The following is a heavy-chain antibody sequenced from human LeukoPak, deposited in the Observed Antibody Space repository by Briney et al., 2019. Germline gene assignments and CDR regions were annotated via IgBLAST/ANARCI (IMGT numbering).Heavy chain of an antibody. CDR1: GYSISSGYY. Sequence: PSETLSLTCAVSGYSISSGYYWGWIRQPPGKGLEGIGSIYHSGSTYYNPSLKSRVTISVDTSKNQFSLKLSSVTAADTAVYYCALWSGYYTNDYWGQGTLVTVSS. CDR3: ALWSGYYTNDY. CDR2: IYHSGST. J-gene: IGHJ4*02. V-gene: IGHV4-38-2*01. D-gene: IGHD3-3*01.